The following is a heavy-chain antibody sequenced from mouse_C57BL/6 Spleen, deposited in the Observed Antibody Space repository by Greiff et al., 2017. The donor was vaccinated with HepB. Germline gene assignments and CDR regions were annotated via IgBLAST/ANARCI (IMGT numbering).Heavy chain of an antibody. J-gene: IGHJ2*01. D-gene: IGHD1-1*01. V-gene: IGHV1-55*01. CDR2: IYPGSGST. CDR1: GYTFTSYW. Sequence: QVQLKQPGAELVKPGASVKMSCKASGYTFTSYWITWVKQRPGQGLEWIGDIYPGSGSTNYNEKFKSKATLTVDPSSSTAYMQLSSLTSEDSAVYYCARPTPIGTVVAPFDYWGQGTTLTVSS. CDR3: ARPTPIGTVVAPFDY.